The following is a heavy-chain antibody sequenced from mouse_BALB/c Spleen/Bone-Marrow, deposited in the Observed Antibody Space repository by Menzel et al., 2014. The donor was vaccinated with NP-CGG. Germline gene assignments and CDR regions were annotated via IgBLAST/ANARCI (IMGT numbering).Heavy chain of an antibody. V-gene: IGHV1S135*01. CDR3: ARRDTAVVEAY. Sequence: VQLQQSGLELVKPGASMKISCKASGYSFTGYTMYWVKQSHGKNLEWIGLINPYNGGTSYNQKFKGKATLTVDKSSSTTYMKHLSMTSEDSAVDYCARRDTAVVEAYWGQGTLVTVSA. CDR2: INPYNGGT. J-gene: IGHJ3*01. CDR1: GYSFTGYT. D-gene: IGHD6-1*01.